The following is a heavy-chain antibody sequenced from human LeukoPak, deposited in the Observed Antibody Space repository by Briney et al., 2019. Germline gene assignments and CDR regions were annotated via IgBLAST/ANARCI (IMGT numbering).Heavy chain of an antibody. CDR3: ARQGWYYYDSSGYYGGHFDY. D-gene: IGHD3-22*01. V-gene: IGHV4-39*01. CDR2: IYYSGTT. CDR1: GGSISSYSHY. Sequence: SETLSLTCTVSGGSISSYSHYWGWIRQPPGKGLEWIGSIYYSGTTYYNPSLKSRVTISVDTSKNQFSLKLSSVTAADTAVYYCARQGWYYYDSSGYYGGHFDYWGQGTLVTVSS. J-gene: IGHJ4*02.